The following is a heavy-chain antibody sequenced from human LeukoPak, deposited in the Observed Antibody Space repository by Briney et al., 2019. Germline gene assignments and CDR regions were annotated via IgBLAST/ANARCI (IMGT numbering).Heavy chain of an antibody. V-gene: IGHV3-21*01. J-gene: IGHJ4*02. CDR1: GFTFSSYS. CDR3: ARDHHTVGPFVY. CDR2: ISSSSSYI. D-gene: IGHD4-23*01. Sequence: GGSLRLSCAASGFTFSSYSMNWVRQAPGKGLEWVSSISSSSSYIYYADSVKGRFTISRDNAKNSLYLQMNSLRAEDTAVYYCARDHHTVGPFVYWGQGTLVTVSS.